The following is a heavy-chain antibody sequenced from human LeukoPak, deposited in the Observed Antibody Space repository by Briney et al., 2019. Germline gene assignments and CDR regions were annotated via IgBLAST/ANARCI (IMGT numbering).Heavy chain of an antibody. J-gene: IGHJ5*02. V-gene: IGHV3-48*01. CDR1: GFTFSSYS. D-gene: IGHD3-16*02. Sequence: PGGSLRLSCAASGFTFSSYSMNWVRQAPGKGLEWVSYISSSSTIYYADSVKGRFTISRDNAKNSLYLQMNSLRAEDTAVYYCARERGELSTINWFDPWGQGTLVTVSS. CDR3: ARERGELSTINWFDP. CDR2: ISSSSTI.